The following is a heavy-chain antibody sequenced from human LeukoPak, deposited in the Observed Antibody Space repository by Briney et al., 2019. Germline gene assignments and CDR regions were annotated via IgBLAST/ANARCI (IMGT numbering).Heavy chain of an antibody. J-gene: IGHJ4*02. CDR2: IYHRGST. Sequence: TSETLSLTCAVSGYGISSDYYWGWIRQPPGKGLEWMASIYHRGSTYYNPSLKNRVTISVDTSKSQLSLELISVTAADTAVYYCSRIITMIRGERSGYFASWGQGTLVTVSS. CDR1: GYGISSDYY. V-gene: IGHV4-38-2*01. CDR3: SRIITMIRGERSGYFAS. D-gene: IGHD3-10*01.